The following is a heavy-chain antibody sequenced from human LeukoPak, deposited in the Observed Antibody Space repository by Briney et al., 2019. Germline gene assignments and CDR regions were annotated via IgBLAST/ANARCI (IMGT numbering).Heavy chain of an antibody. V-gene: IGHV4-39*01. J-gene: IGHJ3*02. CDR2: IYYSGST. Sequence: KPSETLSLTCTVSGGSISSSSYYWGWIRQPPGKGLEWIGSIYYSGSTYYNPSLKSRVTISVDTSKNQFSLKLSSVTAADTAVYYCARPNDAFDIWGQGTMVTVSS. CDR1: GGSISSSSYY. CDR3: ARPNDAFDI.